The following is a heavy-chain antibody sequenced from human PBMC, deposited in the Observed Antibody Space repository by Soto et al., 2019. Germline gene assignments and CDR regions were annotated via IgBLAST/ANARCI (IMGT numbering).Heavy chain of an antibody. J-gene: IGHJ4*02. CDR2: IKTETDDGTT. CDR3: TTLFYYYASSGY. V-gene: IGHV3-15*07. Sequence: EVQLVESGGGLVEPGGSLRLSCAASGFTFSNAWMNWVRQAPGKGLEWVGRIKTETDDGTTDYAAPVKGRFTISRDDSINTLYLQMNSLKTEDTAVYFCTTLFYYYASSGYWGPGTLVTVSS. D-gene: IGHD3-22*01. CDR1: GFTFSNAW.